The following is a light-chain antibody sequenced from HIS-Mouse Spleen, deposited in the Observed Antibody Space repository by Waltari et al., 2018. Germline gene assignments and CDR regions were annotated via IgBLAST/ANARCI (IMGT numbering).Light chain of an antibody. Sequence: QSALTQPPSASGSPGQSVTIPCPGTSSDVGGYHYVPWYQQHPGKAPKLMIYEVSKRPSGVPDRFSGSKSGNTASLTVSGLQAEDEADYYCSSYAGSNNLVFGGGTKLTVL. V-gene: IGLV2-8*01. CDR3: SSYAGSNNLV. CDR1: SSDVGGYHY. CDR2: EVS. J-gene: IGLJ2*01.